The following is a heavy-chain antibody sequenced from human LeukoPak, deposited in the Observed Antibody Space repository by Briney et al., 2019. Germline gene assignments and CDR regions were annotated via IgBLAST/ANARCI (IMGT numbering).Heavy chain of an antibody. V-gene: IGHV1-46*01. Sequence: GASVKVSCKTFENSFTIYYIHWVRQAPGQGLEWMGVIGPGDRSTTYAQKFQGRVTMTRDMSTSTVYMELSSLRSEDTASYFCAKSVNYDSSVWFDSWGQGTLVTVSS. CDR1: ENSFTIYY. CDR2: IGPGDRST. J-gene: IGHJ5*01. D-gene: IGHD3-22*01. CDR3: AKSVNYDSSVWFDS.